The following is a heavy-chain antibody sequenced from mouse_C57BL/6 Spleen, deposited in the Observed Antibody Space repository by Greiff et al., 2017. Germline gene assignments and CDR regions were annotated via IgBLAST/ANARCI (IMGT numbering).Heavy chain of an antibody. J-gene: IGHJ2*01. CDR2: ISDGGSYT. D-gene: IGHD1-1*01. V-gene: IGHV5-4*01. CDR1: GFTFSSYA. Sequence: EVQLVESGGGLVKPGGSLKLSCAASGFTFSSYAMSWVRQTPEKRLEWVATISDGGSYTYYPDNVKGRFTISRDNAKNNLYLQMSHLKSEDTAMDDCARDRGYGSFFDVWGKGTTLTVSS. CDR3: ARDRGYGSFFDV.